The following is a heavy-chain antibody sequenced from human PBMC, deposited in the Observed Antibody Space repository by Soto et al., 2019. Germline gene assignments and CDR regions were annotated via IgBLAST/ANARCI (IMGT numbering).Heavy chain of an antibody. CDR3: ARDQVDIVATIEYYYYYGMDV. V-gene: IGHV1-69*13. CDR1: GGTFSSYA. Sequence: SVKVSCKASGGTFSSYALSWVRQAPGQGLEWMGGIIPIFGTANYAQKFQGRVTITADESTSTAYMELSSLRSEDTAVYYCARDQVDIVATIEYYYYYGMDVWGQGTTVTVSS. CDR2: IIPIFGTA. J-gene: IGHJ6*02. D-gene: IGHD5-12*01.